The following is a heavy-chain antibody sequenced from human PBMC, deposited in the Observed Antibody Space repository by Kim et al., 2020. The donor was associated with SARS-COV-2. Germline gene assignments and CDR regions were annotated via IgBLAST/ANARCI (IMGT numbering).Heavy chain of an antibody. Sequence: GGSLRLSCAASGFTFSSYAMHWVRQAPGKGLEWVAVISYDGSNKYYADSVKGRFTISRDNSKNTLYLQMNSLRAEDTAVYYCARMAFGWGFDYWGQGTLVTVSS. CDR1: GFTFSSYA. CDR3: ARMAFGWGFDY. CDR2: ISYDGSNK. V-gene: IGHV3-30*04. J-gene: IGHJ4*02. D-gene: IGHD3-10*01.